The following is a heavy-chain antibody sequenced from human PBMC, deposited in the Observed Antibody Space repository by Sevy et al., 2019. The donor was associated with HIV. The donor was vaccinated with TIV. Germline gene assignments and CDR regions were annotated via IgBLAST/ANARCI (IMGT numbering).Heavy chain of an antibody. CDR3: ARDIAAGTRDAFDI. CDR1: GFTFSSYS. J-gene: IGHJ3*02. CDR2: ISSSSSYI. Sequence: GGSLRLSCAASGFTFSSYSMNWVRQAPGKGLEWVSSISSSSSYIYYADSVKGRFTISRDNAKNSLYLQTNSLRAEDTAVYYCARDIAAGTRDAFDIWGQGTMVTVSS. V-gene: IGHV3-21*01. D-gene: IGHD6-13*01.